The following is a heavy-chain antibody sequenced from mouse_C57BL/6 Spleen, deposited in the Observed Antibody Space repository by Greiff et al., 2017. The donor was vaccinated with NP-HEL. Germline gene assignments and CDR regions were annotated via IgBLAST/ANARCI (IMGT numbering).Heavy chain of an antibody. D-gene: IGHD1-1*01. CDR1: GFTFSSYA. J-gene: IGHJ4*01. Sequence: EVKVEESGEGLVKPGGSLKLSCAASGFTFSSYAMSWVRQTPEKRLEWVAYISSGGDYIYYADTVKGRFTISRDNARNTLYLQMSSLKSEDTAMYYCTRGYYGSSYAMDYWGQGTSVTVSS. V-gene: IGHV5-9-1*02. CDR3: TRGYYGSSYAMDY. CDR2: ISSGGDYI.